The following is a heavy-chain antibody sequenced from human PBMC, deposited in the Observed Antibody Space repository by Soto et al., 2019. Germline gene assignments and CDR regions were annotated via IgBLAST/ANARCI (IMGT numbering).Heavy chain of an antibody. J-gene: IGHJ4*02. CDR2: ISGGGGST. CDR3: AKSFFSSGSYRHYFDY. CDR1: GFTFSTYA. V-gene: IGHV3-23*01. D-gene: IGHD3-10*01. Sequence: EVQLLESGGGLVQPGGSLRLSCAASGFTFSTYAMSWVRQAPGEGLEWVSGISGGGGSTYYADSVKGRFTISRDNSKNTLYLQMNSLRAEDTAVYYCAKSFFSSGSYRHYFDYWGQGTLVTGSS.